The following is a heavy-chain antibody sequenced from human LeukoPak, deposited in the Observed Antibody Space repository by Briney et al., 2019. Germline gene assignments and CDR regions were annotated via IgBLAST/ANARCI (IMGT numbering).Heavy chain of an antibody. CDR2: MYLGGTT. Sequence: SGTLSLTCIVSGGSISSLNLWSWLRQPPGKGLERIGEMYLGGTTNFNPSLKSRVTILIDKSKNQLSPQLTSVTAADTAVYYCAGLEGRYSTDWFYFFDYWGQGALVTVSS. J-gene: IGHJ4*02. CDR1: GGSISSLNL. D-gene: IGHD6-19*01. V-gene: IGHV4-4*02. CDR3: AGLEGRYSTDWFYFFDY.